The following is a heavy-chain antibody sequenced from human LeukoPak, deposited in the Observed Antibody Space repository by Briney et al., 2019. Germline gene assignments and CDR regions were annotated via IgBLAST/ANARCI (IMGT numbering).Heavy chain of an antibody. CDR1: GGSISSYY. J-gene: IGHJ3*02. CDR2: IYYSGST. Sequence: SETLSLTCTVSGGSISSYYWSWIRQPPGKGLEWIGYIYYSGSTNYNPSLKSRLTISVDTSKNKFSLKLSSVTAADTAVYYCVRLYYDILTGYFLLGAFDIWGQGTMVTVSS. D-gene: IGHD3-9*01. V-gene: IGHV4-59*01. CDR3: VRLYYDILTGYFLLGAFDI.